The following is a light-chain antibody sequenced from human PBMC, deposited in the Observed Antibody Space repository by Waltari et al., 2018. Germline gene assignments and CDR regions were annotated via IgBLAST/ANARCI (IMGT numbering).Light chain of an antibody. Sequence: EIVLKQSPGTLSLSPGERATLSCRASQSISGTYLAWYQQKPCQAPSLLIYAASSRATGIPDRFSGSGSGTDFTLTINRLEPEDFAVYYCQQSDTSSVTFGQGTRLEIK. V-gene: IGKV3-20*01. J-gene: IGKJ5*01. CDR2: AAS. CDR3: QQSDTSSVT. CDR1: QSISGTY.